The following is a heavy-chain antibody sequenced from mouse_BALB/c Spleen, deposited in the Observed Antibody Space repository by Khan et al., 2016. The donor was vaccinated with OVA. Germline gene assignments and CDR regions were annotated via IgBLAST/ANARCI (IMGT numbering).Heavy chain of an antibody. J-gene: IGHJ3*01. CDR2: IWSGGST. Sequence: VQLQASGPGLVQPSQSLSITCTVSGFSLTTYGVHWVRPSPGKGLEWLGVIWSGGSTDYNAAFRSRLSISKDNSKSQVFFKMNSLQADDTAIYYCARNSYRYDFTYWGQGTLVTVSA. CDR3: ARNSYRYDFTY. D-gene: IGHD2-14*01. V-gene: IGHV2-4-1*01. CDR1: GFSLTTYG.